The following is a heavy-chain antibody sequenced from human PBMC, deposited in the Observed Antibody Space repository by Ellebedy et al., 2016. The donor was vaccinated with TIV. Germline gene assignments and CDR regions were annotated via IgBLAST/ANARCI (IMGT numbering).Heavy chain of an antibody. Sequence: GGSLRLSCQDSGYSFTAEWISWVRQMPGKGLEWMGRIDPSGSYIQYSPSFQGHVTISIDKFINTAYLQWSSLQASDSAIYYCARLGVYCTDGLCYAYWGQGTLVTVSS. CDR2: IDPSGSYI. J-gene: IGHJ4*02. CDR3: ARLGVYCTDGLCYAY. CDR1: GYSFTAEW. V-gene: IGHV5-10-1*01. D-gene: IGHD2-8*01.